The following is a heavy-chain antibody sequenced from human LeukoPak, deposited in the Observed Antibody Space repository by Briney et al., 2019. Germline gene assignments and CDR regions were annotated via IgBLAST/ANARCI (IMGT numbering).Heavy chain of an antibody. CDR2: INHSGST. D-gene: IGHD3-10*02. Sequence: SETLSLTCAVYGESFTDYYWNWIRQSPGRGLEWIGDINHSGSTNYNPSLKSRVTISKDTSKKQFSLKLSSVTAADRAVYSCARGTLVRGISYWGQGALVTVSS. V-gene: IGHV4-34*01. J-gene: IGHJ4*02. CDR1: GESFTDYY. CDR3: ARGTLVRGISY.